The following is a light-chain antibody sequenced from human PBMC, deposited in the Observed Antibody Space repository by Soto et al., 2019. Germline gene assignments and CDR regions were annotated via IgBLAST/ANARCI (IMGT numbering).Light chain of an antibody. V-gene: IGLV2-23*01. CDR3: CSYAGSV. CDR1: SSDVGSYNL. CDR2: EGS. J-gene: IGLJ1*01. Sequence: QSALTQHASVSGSPGQSITISCTGTSSDVGSYNLVSWYQQHPGKAPKLMIYEGSKRPSGVSNRFSGSKSGNTASLTISGLQAEDEADYYCCSYAGSVFGTGTKLTVL.